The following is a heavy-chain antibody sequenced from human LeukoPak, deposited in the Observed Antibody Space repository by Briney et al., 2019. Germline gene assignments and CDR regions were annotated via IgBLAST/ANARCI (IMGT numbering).Heavy chain of an antibody. Sequence: ASVKVSCKASGYTFTGYYMHWVRQAPGQGLEWMGWINPNSGGTNYAQKFQGRVTMTRDTSISTAYMELSRLRSDDTAVYYCARAGDDILTGRDPFDYWGQGTLVTVSS. J-gene: IGHJ4*02. CDR1: GYTFTGYY. D-gene: IGHD3-9*01. CDR3: ARAGDDILTGRDPFDY. CDR2: INPNSGGT. V-gene: IGHV1-2*02.